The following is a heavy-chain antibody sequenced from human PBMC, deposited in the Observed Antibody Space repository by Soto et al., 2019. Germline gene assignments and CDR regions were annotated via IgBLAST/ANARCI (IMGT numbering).Heavy chain of an antibody. CDR1: GFSFISYA. D-gene: IGHD3-3*01. CDR2: ISGSDGKT. J-gene: IGHJ4*02. CDR3: VRWSYLDY. Sequence: GGSLRLSCAASGFSFISYAMSWVRQAPGKGLEWVSTISGSDGKTFYADSVKGRFSISRDTSKNMLYLQMNNLRGDDTAVYYCVRWSYLDYWGQGTRATVSS. V-gene: IGHV3-23*01.